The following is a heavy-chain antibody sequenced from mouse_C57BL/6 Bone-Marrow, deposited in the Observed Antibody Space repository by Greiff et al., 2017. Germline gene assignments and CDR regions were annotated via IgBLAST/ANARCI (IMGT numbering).Heavy chain of an antibody. CDR1: GYTFTSYG. CDR3: ARSGYDYDYFDY. J-gene: IGHJ2*01. Sequence: QVQLQQSGAELARPGASVKLSCKASGYTFTSYGISWVKQRPGQGLEWIGEIYPRSGNTYYNEKFKGKATLTADKSSSTAYMELRSLPSEDSAVYFCARSGYDYDYFDYWGQGTTLTVSS. V-gene: IGHV1-81*01. CDR2: IYPRSGNT. D-gene: IGHD2-4*01.